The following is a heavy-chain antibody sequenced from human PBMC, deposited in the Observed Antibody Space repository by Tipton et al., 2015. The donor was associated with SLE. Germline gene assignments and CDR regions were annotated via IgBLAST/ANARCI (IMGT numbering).Heavy chain of an antibody. CDR3: ARQRLRLLSPLDA. J-gene: IGHJ6*02. Sequence: TLSLTCSVAGGSITSNGVHWAWIRQPPGKGLEWIGSIYYDETTYYNPSLRRRLTLSVDTSKDQFSLKLNSVTAADTAVYYCARQRLRLLSPLDAWGQGTTVTVS. V-gene: IGHV4-39*07. CDR2: IYYDETT. CDR1: GGSITSNGVH. D-gene: IGHD3-10*01.